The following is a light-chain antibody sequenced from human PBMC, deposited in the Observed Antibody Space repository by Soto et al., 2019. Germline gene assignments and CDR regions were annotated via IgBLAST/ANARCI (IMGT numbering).Light chain of an antibody. CDR3: SSYTTRVTYV. Sequence: QAALTHPDSVSGYPGRSSPSSFTVTSSYVGTYTSVSWYQQHPGKAPKLIIYDVSTRPSGISDRFSGSKSGNTAPLTISWLQAEDESDYYCSSYTTRVTYVFRNGTKVTDL. CDR2: DVS. V-gene: IGLV2-14*01. J-gene: IGLJ1*01. CDR1: SSYVGTYTS.